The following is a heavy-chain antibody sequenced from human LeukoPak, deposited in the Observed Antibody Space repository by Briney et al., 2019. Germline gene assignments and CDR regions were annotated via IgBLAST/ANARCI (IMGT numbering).Heavy chain of an antibody. J-gene: IGHJ2*01. D-gene: IGHD5-24*01. CDR2: INHSGST. CDR3: ARVREEGLAFDL. CDR1: GGSFSGYY. Sequence: ASETLSLTCAVYGGSFSGYYWSWIRQPPGKGLEWIGEINHSGSTNYNPSLKSRVTISVDTSKNQFSLKLSSVTAADTAVYYCARVREEGLAFDLWGRGTLVTVSS. V-gene: IGHV4-34*01.